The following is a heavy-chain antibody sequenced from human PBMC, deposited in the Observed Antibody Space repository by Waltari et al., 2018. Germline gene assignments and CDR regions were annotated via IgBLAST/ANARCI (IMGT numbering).Heavy chain of an antibody. D-gene: IGHD5-18*01. J-gene: IGHJ6*02. V-gene: IGHV4-34*01. CDR2: INHSGST. CDR3: ARHLHGYSYGYPYYYGMDV. CDR1: GGSFRGYY. Sequence: QVQLQQWGAGLLKPSETLSLTCAVYGGSFRGYYWSWIRQPPGKGLEWIGEINHSGSTNYNPSLKSRVTISVDTSKNQFSLKLSSVTAADTAVYYCARHLHGYSYGYPYYYGMDVWGQGTTVTVSS.